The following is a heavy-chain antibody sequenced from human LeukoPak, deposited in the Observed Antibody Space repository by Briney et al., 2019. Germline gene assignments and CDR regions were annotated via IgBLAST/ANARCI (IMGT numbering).Heavy chain of an antibody. J-gene: IGHJ4*02. V-gene: IGHV3-30*04. D-gene: IGHD2-21*02. Sequence: GGSLRLSCAACGFTFSSYAMHWVRQAPGKGLEWVAVISYDGSNKYYADSVKGRFTISRDNSKNTLYLQMNSLRAEDTAVYYCARGEVTAILDYWGQGTLVTVSS. CDR3: ARGEVTAILDY. CDR2: ISYDGSNK. CDR1: GFTFSSYA.